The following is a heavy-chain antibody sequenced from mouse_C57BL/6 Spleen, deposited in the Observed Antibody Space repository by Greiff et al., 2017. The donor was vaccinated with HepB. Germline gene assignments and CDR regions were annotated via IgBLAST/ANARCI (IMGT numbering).Heavy chain of an antibody. CDR3: ARSQYYGSSYDYAMDY. CDR1: GYTFTDYY. Sequence: EVQLQQSGPELVKPGASVKISCKASGYTFTDYYMNWVKQSHGKSLEWIGDINPNNGGTSYNQKFKGKATLTVDKSSSTAYMELRSLTSEDSAVYYCARSQYYGSSYDYAMDYWGQGTSVTVSS. D-gene: IGHD1-1*01. J-gene: IGHJ4*01. V-gene: IGHV1-26*01. CDR2: INPNNGGT.